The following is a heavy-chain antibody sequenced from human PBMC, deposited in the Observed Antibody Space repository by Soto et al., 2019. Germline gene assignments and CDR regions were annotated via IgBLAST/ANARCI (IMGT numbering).Heavy chain of an antibody. CDR3: ARCDVCYPGGDDAFDL. CDR2: IIPMFGTT. Sequence: QVQLVQSGAEVKKPGSSVKVSCKTSGGTFSSHALTWLRQAPGQGLEWMGGIIPMFGTTYTSQKFQGRVAISADETTCTLELSSLRSEDTAVYFCARCDVCYPGGDDAFDLWGQGTTVIVSS. J-gene: IGHJ3*01. CDR1: GGTFSSHA. D-gene: IGHD2-21*02. V-gene: IGHV1-69*01.